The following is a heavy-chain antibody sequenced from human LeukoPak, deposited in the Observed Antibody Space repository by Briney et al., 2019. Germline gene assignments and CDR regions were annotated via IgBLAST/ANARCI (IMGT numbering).Heavy chain of an antibody. D-gene: IGHD5-18*01. CDR1: AGSISSYY. Sequence: SETLSLTCTVSAGSISSYYCSWIRQPAGKGLEWVGRIYISETTTYNPSRRSGVTTSVDTSRNQFSLNLRSVPAADTAVYYCESGTPQLWSSFWGQGTLVTVSS. V-gene: IGHV4-4*07. CDR3: ESGTPQLWSSF. CDR2: IYISETT. J-gene: IGHJ4*02.